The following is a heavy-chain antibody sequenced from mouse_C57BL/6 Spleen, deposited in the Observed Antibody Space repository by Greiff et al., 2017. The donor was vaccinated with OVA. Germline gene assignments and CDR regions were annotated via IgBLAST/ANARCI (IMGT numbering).Heavy chain of an antibody. D-gene: IGHD1-1*01. CDR2: IYPGDGDT. CDR1: GYAFRSSW. Sequence: VTLMESGPELVKPGASVKISCKASGYAFRSSWLNWVKQRPGKGLEWIGRIYPGDGDTNYNGKFKGKAPLTAAKSSSTAYMPLSSRTSDDSAVYFCARSGNYYGSISSMDYWGQGTSVTVSS. J-gene: IGHJ4*01. CDR3: ARSGNYYGSISSMDY. V-gene: IGHV1-82*01.